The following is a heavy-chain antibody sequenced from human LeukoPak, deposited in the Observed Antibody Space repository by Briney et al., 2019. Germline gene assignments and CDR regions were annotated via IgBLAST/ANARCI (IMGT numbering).Heavy chain of an antibody. CDR2: INPSGGST. CDR3: ARRGPKDYYYYYMDV. J-gene: IGHJ6*03. V-gene: IGHV1-46*01. Sequence: ASVKVSCKASGYTFTGYYMHWVRQAPGQGLEWMGIINPSGGSTSYAQKFQGRVTMTRDTSTSTVYMELSSPRSEDTAVYYCARRGPKDYYYYYMDVWGKGTTVTVSS. CDR1: GYTFTGYY.